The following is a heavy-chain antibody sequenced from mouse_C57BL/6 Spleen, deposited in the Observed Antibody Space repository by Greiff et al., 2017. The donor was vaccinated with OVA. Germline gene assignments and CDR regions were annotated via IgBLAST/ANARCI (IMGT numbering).Heavy chain of an antibody. D-gene: IGHD1-1*01. CDR2: INPGSGGT. CDR3: ARSLITTVGAPGY. Sequence: VQLQQSGAELVRPGTSVKVSCKASGYAFTNYLIEWVKQRPGQGLEWIGVINPGSGGTNYNEKFKGKATLTADKSSSTAYMQLSSLTSEDSAVYFCARSLITTVGAPGYWGQGTTLTVSS. J-gene: IGHJ2*01. CDR1: GYAFTNYL. V-gene: IGHV1-54*01.